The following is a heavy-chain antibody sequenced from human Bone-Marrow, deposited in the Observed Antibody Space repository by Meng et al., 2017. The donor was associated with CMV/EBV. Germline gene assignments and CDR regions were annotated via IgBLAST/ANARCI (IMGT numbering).Heavy chain of an antibody. CDR3: ARAPYDSSGYYYVTGDAFDI. V-gene: IGHV4-30-4*08. CDR1: GGSISSGDYY. J-gene: IGHJ3*02. D-gene: IGHD3-22*01. CDR2: IYYSGGT. Sequence: SETLSLTCTVSGGSISSGDYYWSWIRQPPGKGLEWIGYIYYSGGTYYNPSLKSRVTISVDTSKNQFSLKLSSVTAADTAVYYCARAPYDSSGYYYVTGDAFDIWGQGKMVTVSS.